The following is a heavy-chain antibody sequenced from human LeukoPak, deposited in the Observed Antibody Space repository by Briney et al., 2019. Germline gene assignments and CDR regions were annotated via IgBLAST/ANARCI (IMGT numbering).Heavy chain of an antibody. CDR3: ARGGGYSYGYVDY. D-gene: IGHD5-18*01. CDR1: GGSISSYY. CDR2: IYTSGST. J-gene: IGHJ4*02. Sequence: SETLSLTCTVSGGSISSYYWSWIRQPPGKGLEWMGRIYTSGSTNYNPSLKSRVTMSVDTSKNQFSLKLSSVTAADTAVYYCARGGGYSYGYVDYWGQGTLVTVSS. V-gene: IGHV4-4*07.